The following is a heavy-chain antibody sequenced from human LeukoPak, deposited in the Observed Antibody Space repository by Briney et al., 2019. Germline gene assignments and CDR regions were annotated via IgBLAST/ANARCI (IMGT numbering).Heavy chain of an antibody. V-gene: IGHV3-21*01. CDR2: ISSSSSYI. Sequence: PGGSLRLSCAASGFTFSSYAMSWVRQAPGKGLEWVSSISSSSSYIYYADSVKGRFTISRDNAKNSLYLQMNSLRAEDTAVYYCARQWSYGDLIDYWGQGTLVTVSS. J-gene: IGHJ4*02. D-gene: IGHD4-17*01. CDR1: GFTFSSYA. CDR3: ARQWSYGDLIDY.